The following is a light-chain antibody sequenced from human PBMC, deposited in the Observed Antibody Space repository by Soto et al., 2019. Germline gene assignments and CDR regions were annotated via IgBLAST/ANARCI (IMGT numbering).Light chain of an antibody. CDR2: DAS. CDR1: QSISSW. V-gene: IGKV1-5*01. CDR3: QQYYSYRT. Sequence: DIQITQLHPTLPASVGNRVTITCRASQSISSWLAWYQQKPGKAPKLLIYDASSLESGVPPRFSGSGSGTEFTLTISSLQPDDFATYYCQQYYSYRTFGRGTKVDIK. J-gene: IGKJ1*01.